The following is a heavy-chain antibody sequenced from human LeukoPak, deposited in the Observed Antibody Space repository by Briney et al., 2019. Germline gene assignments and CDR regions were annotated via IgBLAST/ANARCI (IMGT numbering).Heavy chain of an antibody. V-gene: IGHV1-69*13. Sequence: ASVKVSCKASGGTFSSYAISWVRQAPRQGLECMGGIIPTFGTANYAQKFQGRVTITADESTSTAYMELSSLRSEDTAVYYCAREDFYYYDSSGYFHWGQGTLVTVSS. J-gene: IGHJ4*02. CDR3: AREDFYYYDSSGYFH. D-gene: IGHD3-22*01. CDR2: IIPTFGTA. CDR1: GGTFSSYA.